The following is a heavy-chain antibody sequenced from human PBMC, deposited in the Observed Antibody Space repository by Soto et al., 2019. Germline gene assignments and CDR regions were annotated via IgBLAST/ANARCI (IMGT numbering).Heavy chain of an antibody. CDR1: GYTFKDYD. D-gene: IGHD3-3*01. V-gene: IGHV1-8*01. CDR3: ARRMTWSLWCFDL. Sequence: QVQLLQSGAEVKKPGTSVRVSCRASGYTFKDYDINWVRRAPGQGLEWMGWMNPNSGNTAYARKYNERITMTRSVSARTAFMELSSLTPEDTAVYYCARRMTWSLWCFDLWGSGTQVTVSS. J-gene: IGHJ2*01. CDR2: MNPNSGNT.